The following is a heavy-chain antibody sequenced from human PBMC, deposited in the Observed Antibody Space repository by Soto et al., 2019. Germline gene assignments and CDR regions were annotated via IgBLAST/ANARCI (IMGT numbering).Heavy chain of an antibody. CDR3: ARDSTWIPYYHYGMDV. J-gene: IGHJ6*02. Sequence: GGSLRLSCAASGFSVSSNYMSWVRQAPGKGLEWVSVIYSGGNTHYADSVKGRFTISRDNSKNTLYLQMNSLRAEDTAVYCCARDSTWIPYYHYGMDVWGQGTTVTVSS. V-gene: IGHV3-53*01. CDR2: IYSGGNT. CDR1: GFSVSSNY. D-gene: IGHD5-18*01.